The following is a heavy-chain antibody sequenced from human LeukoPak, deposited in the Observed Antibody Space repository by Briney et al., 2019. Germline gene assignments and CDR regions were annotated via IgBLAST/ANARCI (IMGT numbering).Heavy chain of an antibody. CDR2: IDPGDSDT. V-gene: IGHV5-51*01. J-gene: IGHJ4*02. CDR3: ARLTDGYNFGLDY. CDR1: GYSFTSYW. D-gene: IGHD5-24*01. Sequence: GESLKISCKASGYSFTSYWIGWVRQMPGKGLDWMGIIDPGDSDTRYSPSFQGQVTISADKSITTAYLHWSSLKASDTAMYYCARLTDGYNFGLDYWGQGTLVTVSS.